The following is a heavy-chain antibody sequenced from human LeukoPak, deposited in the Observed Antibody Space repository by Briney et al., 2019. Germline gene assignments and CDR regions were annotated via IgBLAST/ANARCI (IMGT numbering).Heavy chain of an antibody. D-gene: IGHD2-2*02. J-gene: IGHJ4*02. V-gene: IGHV4-34*01. CDR1: GGSFSGYY. CDR3: ARGLYCSSTSCHTVVFDY. CDR2: INHSGST. Sequence: SETLSLTCAVYGGSFSGYYWSWIRHPPGKGLEWIGEINHSGSTNYNPSLKSRVTISVDTSKNQFSLKLSSVTAADTAVYYCARGLYCSSTSCHTVVFDYWGQGTLVTVSS.